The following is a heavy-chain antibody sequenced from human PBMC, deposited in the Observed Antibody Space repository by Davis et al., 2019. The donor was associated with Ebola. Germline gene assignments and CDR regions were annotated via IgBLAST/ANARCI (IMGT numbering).Heavy chain of an antibody. CDR1: GFTFRSYD. CDR2: IGAAGDT. J-gene: IGHJ5*01. V-gene: IGHV3-13*01. D-gene: IGHD6-13*01. CDR3: ARAGFGSTWFDC. Sequence: GESLKISCAASGFTFRSYDMHWVRQATGKGLEWVSAIGAAGDTYYPVSVKGRITISRENAKNSLYLQMNSLRAENTAVYYCARAGFGSTWFDCWGQGILVTVSS.